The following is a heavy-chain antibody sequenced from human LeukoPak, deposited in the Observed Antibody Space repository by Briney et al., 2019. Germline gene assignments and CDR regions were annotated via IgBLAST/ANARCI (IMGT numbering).Heavy chain of an antibody. V-gene: IGHV4-39*07. CDR3: ARCVSGYRSGYGQRTQYYYYGMDV. Sequence: PSETLSLTCTVSGGSISSSSYYWGWLRQPPGKGLEWIGEINHSGSANYSPSLKSRVTISVDTSKNQLSLRLSSVTAADTAVYYCARCVSGYRSGYGQRTQYYYYGMDVWGQGTTVTVSS. D-gene: IGHD6-19*01. J-gene: IGHJ6*02. CDR1: GGSISSSSYY. CDR2: INHSGSA.